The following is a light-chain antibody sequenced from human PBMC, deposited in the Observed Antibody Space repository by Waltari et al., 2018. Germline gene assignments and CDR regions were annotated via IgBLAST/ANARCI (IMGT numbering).Light chain of an antibody. CDR2: DVN. V-gene: IGLV2-14*01. J-gene: IGLJ3*02. CDR1: RSDIVGYNF. Sequence: QSALTQPASVSGSPGQSITISCTGPRSDIVGYNFVSWYQQYPGEAPKVVIYDVNSRPSGVSKRFSGSKSGNTASLTISGLQAEDEADYYCNSHSSSDTPSVFGGGTKLTVL. CDR3: NSHSSSDTPSV.